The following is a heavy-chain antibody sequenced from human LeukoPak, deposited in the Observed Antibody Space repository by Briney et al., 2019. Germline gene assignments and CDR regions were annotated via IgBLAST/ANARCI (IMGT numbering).Heavy chain of an antibody. CDR2: ISYDGSNK. V-gene: IGHV3-30*18. Sequence: GGSLRLSCAASGFTFSSYGMHWVRQAPGKGLEWVAVISYDGSNKYYADSVKGRFTISRDNSKNTLYLQMNSLRAEDTAVYCCAKGRPAQLERGYFDYWGQGALVTVSS. CDR3: AKGRPAQLERGYFDY. J-gene: IGHJ4*02. D-gene: IGHD1-1*01. CDR1: GFTFSSYG.